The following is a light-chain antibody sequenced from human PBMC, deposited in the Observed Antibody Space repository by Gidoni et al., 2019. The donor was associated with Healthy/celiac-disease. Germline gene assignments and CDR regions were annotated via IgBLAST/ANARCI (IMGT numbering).Light chain of an antibody. CDR2: KAS. J-gene: IGKJ1*01. CDR1: QRISSW. Sequence: DIHMPPSPSTLSASVGDRVTITCRASQRISSWLAWYQQKPGKAPKLLIYKASSLESGVPSRFSGSGAGTEFTLTISSLQPDDFATYYCQQYNSYSQTFGQXTKVEIK. V-gene: IGKV1-5*03. CDR3: QQYNSYSQT.